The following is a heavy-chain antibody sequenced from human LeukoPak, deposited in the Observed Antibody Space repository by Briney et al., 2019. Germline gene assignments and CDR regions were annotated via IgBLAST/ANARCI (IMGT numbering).Heavy chain of an antibody. CDR3: ARDSGTNGYYFEYFHH. CDR1: GITFSNYA. Sequence: PGRSLRLSCAASGITFSNYAMHWVRQAPGKGLEWVAVVSYDGTNKYSADSVKGRFTISRDNSKNTVYLQMNSLRPEDTAVYYCARDSGTNGYYFEYFHHWGQGTLVTVSS. D-gene: IGHD3-22*01. J-gene: IGHJ1*01. CDR2: VSYDGTNK. V-gene: IGHV3-30-3*01.